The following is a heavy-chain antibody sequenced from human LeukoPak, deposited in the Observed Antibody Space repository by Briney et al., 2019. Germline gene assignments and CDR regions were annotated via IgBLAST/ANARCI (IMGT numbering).Heavy chain of an antibody. Sequence: PSETLSLTCAVYGGSFSGYYWSWIRQPPGKGLEWIGEINHSGSTNYNPSLKSRVTISVDTSKNQFSLKLSSVTAADTAVYYCARGTDGFDYWGQGTLVTVSS. CDR3: ARGTDGFDY. V-gene: IGHV4-34*01. D-gene: IGHD5-24*01. CDR2: INHSGST. J-gene: IGHJ4*02. CDR1: GGSFSGYY.